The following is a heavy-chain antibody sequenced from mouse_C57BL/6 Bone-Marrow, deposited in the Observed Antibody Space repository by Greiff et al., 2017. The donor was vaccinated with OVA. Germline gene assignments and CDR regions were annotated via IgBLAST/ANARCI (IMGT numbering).Heavy chain of an antibody. D-gene: IGHD1-1*01. J-gene: IGHJ2*01. CDR3: ARFATVVGY. Sequence: QVHVKQPGAELVKPGASVKMSCKASGYTFTSYWITWVKQRPGQGLEWIGDIYPGSGSTNYNEKFKSKATLTVDTSSSTAYMQLSSLTSEDSAVYYGARFATVVGYWGQGTTLTVSS. V-gene: IGHV1-55*01. CDR1: GYTFTSYW. CDR2: IYPGSGST.